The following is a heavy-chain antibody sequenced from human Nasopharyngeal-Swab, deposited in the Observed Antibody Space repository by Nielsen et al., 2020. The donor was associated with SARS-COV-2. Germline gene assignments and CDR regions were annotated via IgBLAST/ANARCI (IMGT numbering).Heavy chain of an antibody. D-gene: IGHD4-17*01. V-gene: IGHV1-69*04. CDR3: ARGFDYGDYYFDN. CDR1: GGTFSSYA. Sequence: SVKVSCKASGGTFSSYAISWVRQAPGQGLEWMGRIIPILGIANYAQKFQGRVTITADKSTSTAYMELSSLRSEDTAVYYCARGFDYGDYYFDNWGQGTLVSVSS. J-gene: IGHJ4*02. CDR2: IIPILGIA.